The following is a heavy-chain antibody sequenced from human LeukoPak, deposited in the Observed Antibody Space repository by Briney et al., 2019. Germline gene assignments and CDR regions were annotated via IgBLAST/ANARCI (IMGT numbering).Heavy chain of an antibody. D-gene: IGHD1-26*01. CDR3: AREGGVASGNNWFDP. Sequence: ASVEVSCKASGYTFTSYGISWVRQAPGQGLEWMGWISAYNGNTNYAQKLQGRVTMTTDTSTSTAYMELRSLRSDDTAVYYCAREGGVASGNNWFDPWGQGTLVTVSS. CDR2: ISAYNGNT. J-gene: IGHJ5*02. V-gene: IGHV1-18*01. CDR1: GYTFTSYG.